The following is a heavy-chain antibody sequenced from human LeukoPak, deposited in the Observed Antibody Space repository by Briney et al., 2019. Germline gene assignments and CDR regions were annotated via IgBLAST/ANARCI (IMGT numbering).Heavy chain of an antibody. CDR2: INSDGSST. Sequence: PGGSLRLSCAASGFTFSSYWMHWVRQAPGKGLVWVSRINSDGSSTSYADSVKGRFTISRDNAKNTLYLQMNSLRAEDTAVYYCASDKSPGPRRYYYDSSGYDWGQGTLVTVSS. J-gene: IGHJ4*02. CDR1: GFTFSSYW. D-gene: IGHD3-22*01. V-gene: IGHV3-74*01. CDR3: ASDKSPGPRRYYYDSSGYD.